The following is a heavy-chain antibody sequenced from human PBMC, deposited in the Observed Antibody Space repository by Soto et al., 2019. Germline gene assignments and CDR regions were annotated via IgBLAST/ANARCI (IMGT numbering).Heavy chain of an antibody. CDR1: GFTFSSYG. CDR2: IWYDGSNQ. CDR3: AREVVPPSMQGSWFDP. V-gene: IGHV3-33*01. Sequence: QVQLVESGGGVVQPGRSLRLSFAASGFTFSSYGMHWVRQAPGKGLEWVAVIWYDGSNQYYADSVKGGFTIARDNSKKTRYLQMNRLRAQDTAVYYCAREVVPPSMQGSWFDPWCQGTLVTVSS. D-gene: IGHD2-2*01. J-gene: IGHJ5*02.